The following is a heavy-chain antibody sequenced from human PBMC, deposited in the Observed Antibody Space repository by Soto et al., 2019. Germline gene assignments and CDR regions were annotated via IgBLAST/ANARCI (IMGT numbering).Heavy chain of an antibody. J-gene: IGHJ5*02. Sequence: QVQLQESGPGLVKPSQTLSLTCTVSGGSISSGGYYWSWIRQHPGKGLEWIGYIYYSGSTYYNPSLMSRVTISVDTSKTQFSLKLSSVTAADTAVYYCARGHGWVYNWFDPWGQGTLVTVSS. CDR2: IYYSGST. V-gene: IGHV4-31*03. D-gene: IGHD1-26*01. CDR3: ARGHGWVYNWFDP. CDR1: GGSISSGGYY.